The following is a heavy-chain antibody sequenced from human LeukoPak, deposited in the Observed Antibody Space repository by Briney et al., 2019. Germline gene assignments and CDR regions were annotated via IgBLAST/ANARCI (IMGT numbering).Heavy chain of an antibody. V-gene: IGHV1-69*05. D-gene: IGHD6-13*01. CDR1: GGTFSSYA. Sequence: SVKVSCKASGGTFSSYAISWVRQAPGQGLEWMGRIIPIFGTANYAQKFQGRVTITTDESTSTAYMELSSLRSEDTAVYYCAASPSPAAAGTGTFDYWGQGALVTVSS. CDR3: AASPSPAAAGTGTFDY. J-gene: IGHJ4*02. CDR2: IIPIFGTA.